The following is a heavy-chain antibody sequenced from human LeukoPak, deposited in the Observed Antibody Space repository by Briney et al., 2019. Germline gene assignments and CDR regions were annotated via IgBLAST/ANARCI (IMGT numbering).Heavy chain of an antibody. CDR2: IGSSSSTI. CDR1: GFTFSSYS. V-gene: IGHV3-48*01. D-gene: IGHD3-22*01. J-gene: IGHJ4*02. Sequence: GGSLRLSCAASGFTFSSYSMNWVRQAPGKGLEWVSYIGSSSSTIYYADSVKGRFTISRDNAKNSLYLQMNSLRAEDTAVYYCARDPDNYYDSSGSFDYWGQGTLVTVSS. CDR3: ARDPDNYYDSSGSFDY.